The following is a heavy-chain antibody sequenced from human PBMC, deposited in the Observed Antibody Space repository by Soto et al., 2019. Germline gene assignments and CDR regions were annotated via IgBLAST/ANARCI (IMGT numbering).Heavy chain of an antibody. CDR1: GYTFTSYG. CDR3: ARELQQSKKYSTGGPRSAQYLYYDMDV. CDR2: ISACNGNT. V-gene: IGHV1-18*01. J-gene: IGHJ6*02. D-gene: IGHD6-19*01. Sequence: ASVKVSCKASGYTFTSYGMSWVRQAPGQGLEWMGWISACNGNTNYSQKFQGRVTITRDTSASTAYMELRSLRSDDTAVYYCARELQQSKKYSTGGPRSAQYLYYDMDVWGQGTTVTVSS.